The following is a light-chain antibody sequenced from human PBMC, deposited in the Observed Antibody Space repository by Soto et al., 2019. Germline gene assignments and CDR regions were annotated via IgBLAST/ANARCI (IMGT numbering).Light chain of an antibody. CDR2: GAS. CDR1: QSIGSNY. V-gene: IGKV3-20*01. Sequence: EIVLTQSPGTLSLSPGERATLSCRSSQSIGSNYLAWYQQKPGQAPRLLIYGASSRAPGIPDRFSGSGSGTDFTLTITRLEPEDFAVYYCQQYGGSPRTFGQGTKVDIK. CDR3: QQYGGSPRT. J-gene: IGKJ1*01.